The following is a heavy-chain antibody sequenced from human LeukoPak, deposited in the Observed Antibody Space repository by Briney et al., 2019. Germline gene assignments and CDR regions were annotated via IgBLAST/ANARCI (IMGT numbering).Heavy chain of an antibody. J-gene: IGHJ5*02. CDR3: ARNSSLTTLKGGWFDP. CDR1: GYSINSGYS. Sequence: SETLSLTCAVSGYSINSGYSWTWLRQRPGKGLEWIGNIYHSGYAYYNPSLKRRVTISLDASKNQFSLRLSSVAAADTAVYYCARNSSLTTLKGGWFDPWGKGTLVTVSS. CDR2: IYHSGYA. D-gene: IGHD4-11*01. V-gene: IGHV4-38-2*01.